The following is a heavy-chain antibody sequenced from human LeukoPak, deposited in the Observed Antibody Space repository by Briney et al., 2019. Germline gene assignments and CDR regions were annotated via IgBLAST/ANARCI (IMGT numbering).Heavy chain of an antibody. J-gene: IGHJ4*02. D-gene: IGHD6-6*01. Sequence: SGGSLRLPCAASGFTFSSYSMNWVRQAPGKGLEWVSYISSSSSTRYYADSVKGRFTISRDNAKNSLYLQMNSLRAEDTAVYYCAREEIAARTSIDYWGQGTLVTVSS. CDR3: AREEIAARTSIDY. CDR1: GFTFSSYS. CDR2: ISSSSSTR. V-gene: IGHV3-48*01.